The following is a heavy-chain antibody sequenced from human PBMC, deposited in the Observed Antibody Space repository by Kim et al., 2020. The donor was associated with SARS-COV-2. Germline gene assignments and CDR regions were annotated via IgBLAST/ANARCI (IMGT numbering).Heavy chain of an antibody. Sequence: GRFTISRDNSKNTVYLQMNSLRAEDTAVYYCAKDRFGAMLNRLIASEFDLWGRGTLVTVSS. D-gene: IGHD2-21*01. CDR3: AKDRFGAMLNRLIASEFDL. J-gene: IGHJ5*02. V-gene: IGHV3-30*02.